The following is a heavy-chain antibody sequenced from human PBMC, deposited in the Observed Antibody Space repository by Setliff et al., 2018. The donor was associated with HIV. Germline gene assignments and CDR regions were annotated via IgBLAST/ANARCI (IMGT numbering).Heavy chain of an antibody. D-gene: IGHD3-22*01. J-gene: IGHJ4*02. CDR2: IYYSGST. V-gene: IGHV4-39*01. Sequence: SETLSLTCTVSGGSIKSSSDYWGWIRLPPGKGLEWIGTIYYSGSTYYNPSLKSRVTISVDTSKNQFSLKLSSVTAADTTVYYCARHSGLGGYYSPFDYWGPGTLVTVSS. CDR1: GGSIKSSSDY. CDR3: ARHSGLGGYYSPFDY.